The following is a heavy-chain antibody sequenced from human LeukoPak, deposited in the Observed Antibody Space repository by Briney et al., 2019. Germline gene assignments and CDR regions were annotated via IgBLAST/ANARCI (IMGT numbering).Heavy chain of an antibody. D-gene: IGHD2-2*02. Sequence: GASVTVSCKASGYTFTSYGISWVRQAPGQGLEWVGWISAYNGNTNYAQKLQGRVTMTTDASTSTAYMELRSLRSDDTAVYYCARVLYCSSTSCHTGREEPKYNWFDPWGQGTLVTVSS. V-gene: IGHV1-18*01. CDR2: ISAYNGNT. CDR3: ARVLYCSSTSCHTGREEPKYNWFDP. CDR1: GYTFTSYG. J-gene: IGHJ5*02.